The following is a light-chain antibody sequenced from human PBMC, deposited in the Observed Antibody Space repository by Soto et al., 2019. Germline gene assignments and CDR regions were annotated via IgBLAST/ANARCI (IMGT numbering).Light chain of an antibody. CDR3: GSWDSSLSAYV. Sequence: QSVLTQPPSVSAAPGQKGTISCSGSSSNIGGNSVSWYQQLPGTAPTLLIYDDNKRPSAIPDRFSGSKSGTSATLGITGFQTGDEADYYCGSWDSSLSAYVFGTWTKVTVL. J-gene: IGLJ1*01. CDR2: DDN. CDR1: SSNIGGNS. V-gene: IGLV1-51*01.